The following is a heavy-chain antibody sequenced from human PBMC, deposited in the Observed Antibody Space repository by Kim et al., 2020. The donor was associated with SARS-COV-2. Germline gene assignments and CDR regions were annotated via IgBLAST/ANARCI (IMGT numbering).Heavy chain of an antibody. V-gene: IGHV3-23*01. J-gene: IGHJ5*01. D-gene: IGHD3-22*01. CDR2: ISGGGDRT. Sequence: LSLTCVVSGFTLADFGMNWVRQAPGQGLDWVSGISGGGDRTHYADSVKGRFIVSRDNSKDTLYLQMNNLRADDTAVYYCAKVLPTGYYYDFWGHGTL. CDR1: GFTLADFG. CDR3: AKVLPTGYYYDF.